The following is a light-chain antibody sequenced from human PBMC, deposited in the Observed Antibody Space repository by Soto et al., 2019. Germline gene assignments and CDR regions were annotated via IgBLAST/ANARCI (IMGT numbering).Light chain of an antibody. CDR2: GNT. CDR1: SSNIGTNYD. CDR3: CSYVGATTYV. Sequence: QSVLTQSPSVSGAPGQRVTISCTGSSSNIGTNYDVHWYQQFPGRAPKLLIYGNTNRPSGVPDRFSASKSGTSASLAITGLQADDEAEYYCCSYVGATTYVFGSGTKVTVL. V-gene: IGLV1-40*01. J-gene: IGLJ1*01.